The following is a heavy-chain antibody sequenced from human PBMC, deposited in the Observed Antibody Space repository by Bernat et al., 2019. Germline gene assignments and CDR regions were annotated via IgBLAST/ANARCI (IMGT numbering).Heavy chain of an antibody. CDR3: ARGRGTGDFDY. D-gene: IGHD3-10*01. V-gene: IGHV1-46*01. Sequence: QVQLVQSGAEVKKPGASVKVSCKASGYTFTTYYMHWVRQAPGQGLEWMGIINPSGGTTNYAHKFQGRVTMTRDTSASTVYMELSSLRSEDTAVYCCARGRGTGDFDYWGQGTLVTVSS. J-gene: IGHJ4*02. CDR1: GYTFTTYY. CDR2: INPSGGTT.